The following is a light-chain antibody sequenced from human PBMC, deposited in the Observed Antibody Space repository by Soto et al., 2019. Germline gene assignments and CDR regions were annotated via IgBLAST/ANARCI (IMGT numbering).Light chain of an antibody. CDR2: DAS. CDR3: HQRTNWLWT. J-gene: IGKJ1*01. CDR1: QSVGSY. Sequence: EIVLTQSPATLSLSPGEGATLSCRASQSVGSYLAWYQQKPGQAPRLLIYDASNRATGIPARFSGSGSGTDFTLTISSLEPEDFAVYYCHQRTNWLWTFGQGTKVEIK. V-gene: IGKV3-11*01.